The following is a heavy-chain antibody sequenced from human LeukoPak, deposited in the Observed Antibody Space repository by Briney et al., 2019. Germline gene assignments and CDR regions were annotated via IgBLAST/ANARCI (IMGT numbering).Heavy chain of an antibody. Sequence: ASVKVSCKASGYTFTSYGISWVRQAPGQGLEWMGWISAYSGSTNYAQKLQGRVTMTTDTSTSTAYMELRSLRSDDTAVYYCARGVPNRYSGSYYDYWGQGTLVTVSS. CDR1: GYTFTSYG. CDR2: ISAYSGST. D-gene: IGHD1-26*01. CDR3: ARGVPNRYSGSYYDY. V-gene: IGHV1-18*01. J-gene: IGHJ4*02.